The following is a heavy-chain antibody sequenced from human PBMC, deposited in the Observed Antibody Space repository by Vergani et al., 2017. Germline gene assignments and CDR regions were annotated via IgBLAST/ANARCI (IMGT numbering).Heavy chain of an antibody. Sequence: QVQLVQSGSELKKPGASVKVSCKASGYSFTYYAMNWVRQAPGQGLEWMGWINTNTGKPTYAQGFTGRFVFSLDTSVSTAYLQISSLKTEDTAVYYCARWLAVAGTDRFDPWGQGALVTVSS. CDR3: ARWLAVAGTDRFDP. J-gene: IGHJ5*02. CDR2: INTNTGKP. CDR1: GYSFTYYA. V-gene: IGHV7-4-1*02. D-gene: IGHD6-19*01.